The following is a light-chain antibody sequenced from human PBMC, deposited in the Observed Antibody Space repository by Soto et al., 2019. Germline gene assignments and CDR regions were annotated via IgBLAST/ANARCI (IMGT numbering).Light chain of an antibody. CDR3: QQSYNSPPLT. Sequence: DILLTQSPSSLSASVGDRVTITCRASQNIDMYLSWYQQKPGRAPKLLIYAASTLQSGVPSRFSGSGSGTHFSLTISGLQPEDFATYFCQQSYNSPPLTFGAGTNVEI. CDR1: QNIDMY. CDR2: AAS. J-gene: IGKJ4*01. V-gene: IGKV1-39*01.